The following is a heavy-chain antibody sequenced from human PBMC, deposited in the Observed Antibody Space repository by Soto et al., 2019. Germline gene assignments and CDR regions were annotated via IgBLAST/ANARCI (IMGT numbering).Heavy chain of an antibody. CDR2: MNDNSGNT. Sequence: ASVKVSCKAYGYTITSYGITWVRQAPGQGLEWMGWMNDNSGNTDYAQKFQGRVTMTRNTSISTAYMELSSLRSEDTAVYYCARVAYGDDEIDYWGQGTLVTVSS. CDR1: GYTITSYG. J-gene: IGHJ4*02. V-gene: IGHV1-8*01. CDR3: ARVAYGDDEIDY. D-gene: IGHD4-17*01.